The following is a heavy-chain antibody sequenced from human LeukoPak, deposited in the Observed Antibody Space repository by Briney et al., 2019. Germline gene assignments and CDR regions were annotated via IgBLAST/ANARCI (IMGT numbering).Heavy chain of an antibody. V-gene: IGHV1-2*02. CDR3: AAPTIESRGAFDI. CDR1: GYTFTSYY. J-gene: IGHJ3*02. Sequence: ASVKVSCKASGYTFTSYYMHWVRQAPGQGLEWMGIINPSGGSTNYAQKFQGRVTMTRDTSISTAYMELSRLRSDDTAVYYCAAPTIESRGAFDIWGQGTMVTVSS. CDR2: INPSGGST. D-gene: IGHD3-10*01.